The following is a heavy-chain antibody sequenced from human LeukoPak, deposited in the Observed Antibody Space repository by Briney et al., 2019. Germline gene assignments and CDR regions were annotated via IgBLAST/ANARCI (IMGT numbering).Heavy chain of an antibody. Sequence: SETLSLTCAVYGGSFSGYYWSWIRQPPGKGLEWIGEINHSGSTYYNPSLKSRVTISVDTSKNQFSLKLSSVTAADTAVYYCAGGAKVLRYFDWSRLGGPVDVWGKGTTVTVSS. CDR1: GGSFSGYY. V-gene: IGHV4-34*01. J-gene: IGHJ6*04. D-gene: IGHD3-9*01. CDR3: AGGAKVLRYFDWSRLGGPVDV. CDR2: INHSGST.